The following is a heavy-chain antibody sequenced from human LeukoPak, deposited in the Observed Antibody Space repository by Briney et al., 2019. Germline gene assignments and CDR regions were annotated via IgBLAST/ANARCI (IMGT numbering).Heavy chain of an antibody. J-gene: IGHJ4*02. V-gene: IGHV1-18*04. CDR1: GYTFTGYY. Sequence: ASVKVSCKASGYTFTGYYMHWVRQAPGQGVQWMGWISANSGNTNYAKNLQGRVTMTTDTSTSTAYMELRSLTSDDTALYYCARDIDWTFEYWGQGTLVTVSS. D-gene: IGHD1-1*01. CDR3: ARDIDWTFEY. CDR2: ISANSGNT.